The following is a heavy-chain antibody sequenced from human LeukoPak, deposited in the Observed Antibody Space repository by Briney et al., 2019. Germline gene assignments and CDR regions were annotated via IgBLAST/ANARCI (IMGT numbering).Heavy chain of an antibody. J-gene: IGHJ4*02. CDR3: ARVGVDGDYFFDY. CDR1: GGSISGYF. Sequence: SETLSLTCTVSGGSISGYFWSWIRQPPGKGLEWIGYIYYSGSTKYNPSLKGRVTISVDTSKNQFSLKLSSVSAADTAVYYCARVGVDGDYFFDYRGQGTLVTVSS. CDR2: IYYSGST. V-gene: IGHV4-59*01. D-gene: IGHD4-17*01.